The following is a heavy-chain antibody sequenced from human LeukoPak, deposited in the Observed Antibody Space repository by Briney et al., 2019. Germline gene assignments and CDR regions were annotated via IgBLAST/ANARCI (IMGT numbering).Heavy chain of an antibody. CDR3: ARDRLGHDAFDI. D-gene: IGHD6-19*01. J-gene: IGHJ3*02. CDR2: IYYSGST. CDR1: GGSLSGYS. V-gene: IGHV4-59*12. Sequence: TSETLSLTCAVSGGSLSGYSWSWIRQPPGKGLEWIGYIYYSGSTYYNPSLKSRVTISVDTSKNQFSLKLSSVTAADTAVYYCARDRLGHDAFDIWGQGTMVTVSS.